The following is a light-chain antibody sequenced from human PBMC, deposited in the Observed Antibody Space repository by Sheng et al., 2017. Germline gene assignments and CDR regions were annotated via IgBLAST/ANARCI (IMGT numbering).Light chain of an antibody. CDR2: EAS. CDR1: ESFRDW. CDR3: QECASYSWV. J-gene: IGKJ1*01. Sequence: DIQLTQSPSTLSASVGDRVTITCRASESFRDWLAWYQQKPGKAPKLLIYEASILESGVPSRFSDSGSGTEFTLTISNLQPDDVGTYYCQECASYSWVFGQGTKVEVK. V-gene: IGKV1-5*03.